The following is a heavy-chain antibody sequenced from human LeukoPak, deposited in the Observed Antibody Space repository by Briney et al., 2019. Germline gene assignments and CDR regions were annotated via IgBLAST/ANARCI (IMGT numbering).Heavy chain of an antibody. J-gene: IGHJ3*02. V-gene: IGHV3-53*01. CDR1: GFTVSSNY. CDR2: IYSGGST. CDR3: ARGHNWNDRGAFDI. Sequence: TGGSLRLSCAASGFTVSSNYMSWVRHAPGKGLEWVSSIYSGGSTYYADSVKGRFTISRDSSKNTLYLQMSSLRAEDTAVYYCARGHNWNDRGAFDIWGQGTMVTVSS. D-gene: IGHD1-1*01.